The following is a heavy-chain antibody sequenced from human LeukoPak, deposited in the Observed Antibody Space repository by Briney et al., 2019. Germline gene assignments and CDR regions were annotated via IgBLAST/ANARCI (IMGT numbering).Heavy chain of an antibody. D-gene: IGHD5-24*01. CDR2: ISYSGST. CDR1: GASLSSYY. V-gene: IGHV4-59*01. CDR3: VRGAGWLPDY. Sequence: PSETLCLTCTVSGASLSSYYCSWIRQSPGKGLEWIGLISYSGSTKYNSSLESRVTISADTSKSQCSLKLSSVTAADTAVYYCVRGAGWLPDYWGQGTLGTVSA. J-gene: IGHJ4*02.